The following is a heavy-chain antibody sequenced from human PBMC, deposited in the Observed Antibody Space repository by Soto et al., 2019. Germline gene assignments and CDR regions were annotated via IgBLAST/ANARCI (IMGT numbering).Heavy chain of an antibody. CDR3: ARGYCSSKSCYYDY. J-gene: IGHJ4*02. Sequence: DTLSLTCTVSGCSIISYYWSWIRHPPCKGLEWIGYIYYSGSTNYNPSLKSRVTISVDTSKNQFSLKLSSVTAADTAVYYCARGYCSSKSCYYDYWGQGTPVTVSP. V-gene: IGHV4-59*01. CDR1: GCSIISYY. D-gene: IGHD2-2*01. CDR2: IYYSGST.